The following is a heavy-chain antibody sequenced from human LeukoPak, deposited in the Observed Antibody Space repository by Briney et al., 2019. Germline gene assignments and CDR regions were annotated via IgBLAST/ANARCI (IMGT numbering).Heavy chain of an antibody. V-gene: IGHV3-7*01. CDR3: ASFSYYYDSSGYYHEGAFDY. CDR2: IKQDGSEK. J-gene: IGHJ4*02. CDR1: GFTFSSYW. D-gene: IGHD3-22*01. Sequence: GSLRLSCAASGFTFSSYWMSWVRQAPGKGLEWVANIKQDGSEKYYVDSVKGRFTISRDNAKNSLYLQMNSLRAEDTAVYYCASFSYYYDSSGYYHEGAFDYWGQGTLVTVSS.